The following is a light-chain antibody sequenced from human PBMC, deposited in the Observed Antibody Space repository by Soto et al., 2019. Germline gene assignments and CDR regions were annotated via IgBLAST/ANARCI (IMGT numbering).Light chain of an antibody. J-gene: IGKJ1*01. Sequence: EIVLTQSPGTLSLSPGERATLSCRASQSVSSSYLAWYQQKPGQAPRLRYYGASSRATGIPDRFSGSGSGTDFTLTISRLEPEDFAVYYCQQSYTFGQGTKVEIK. CDR1: QSVSSSY. CDR3: QQSYT. CDR2: GAS. V-gene: IGKV3-20*01.